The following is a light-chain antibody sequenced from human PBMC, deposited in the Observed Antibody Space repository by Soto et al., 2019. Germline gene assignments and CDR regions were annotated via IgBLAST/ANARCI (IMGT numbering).Light chain of an antibody. Sequence: QSVLTQPASVSGSPGQSITISCTGTSSDAGGYNYVSWYQQHPGKAPKLMIYEVSNRPSGVSNRFSGSKSGNTASLTISGLQAEDEADYYCSSYTISSPVFGGGTKLTVL. CDR1: SSDAGGYNY. J-gene: IGLJ2*01. V-gene: IGLV2-14*01. CDR2: EVS. CDR3: SSYTISSPV.